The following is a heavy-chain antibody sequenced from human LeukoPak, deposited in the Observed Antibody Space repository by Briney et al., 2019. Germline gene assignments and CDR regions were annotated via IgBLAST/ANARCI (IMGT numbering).Heavy chain of an antibody. Sequence: PSETLSLTCTVSGGSISSGDYYWSWIRQPPGKGLEWIGYIYYSGSTYYNPSLKSRVTISVDTSKNQFSLKLSSVTAADTAVYYCRLYCSGGSCRNAFDIWGQGTMVTVSS. D-gene: IGHD2-15*01. V-gene: IGHV4-30-4*03. CDR3: RLYCSGGSCRNAFDI. J-gene: IGHJ3*02. CDR1: GGSISSGDYY. CDR2: IYYSGST.